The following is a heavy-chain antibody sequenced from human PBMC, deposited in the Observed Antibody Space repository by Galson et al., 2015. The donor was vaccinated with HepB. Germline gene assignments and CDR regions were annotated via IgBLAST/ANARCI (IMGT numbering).Heavy chain of an antibody. CDR2: INSDGSLT. D-gene: IGHD3-22*01. CDR1: GFSIRISF. J-gene: IGHJ5*02. V-gene: IGHV3-74*01. Sequence: PLRLSCAAYGFSIRISFLHWVRQAPGEGLVWVSRINSDGSLTNYAASVKGRFTISRDNAKNTLFLQMNSLRAEDTAVYYCQVVTLSWGQGTLVTVSS. CDR3: QVVTLS.